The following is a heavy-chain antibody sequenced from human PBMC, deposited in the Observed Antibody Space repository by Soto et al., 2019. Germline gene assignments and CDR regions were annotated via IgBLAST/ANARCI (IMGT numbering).Heavy chain of an antibody. CDR1: GDSVSSDSAA. Sequence: SQTLSLTCAISGDSVSSDSAAWIWIRQSPSRGLEWLGRTYYRSKWSNDYAVSVKSRISIDPDTSKNQFSLQLYSMTPEDTAVYYCAGVPWFRGMDVWGQGTPVTSPQ. V-gene: IGHV6-1*01. CDR2: TYYRSKWSN. CDR3: AGVPWFRGMDV. J-gene: IGHJ6*01. D-gene: IGHD3-10*01.